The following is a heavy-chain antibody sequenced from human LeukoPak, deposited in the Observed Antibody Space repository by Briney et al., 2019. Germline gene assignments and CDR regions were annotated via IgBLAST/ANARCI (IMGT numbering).Heavy chain of an antibody. V-gene: IGHV1-2*02. CDR1: GYTFTDYY. J-gene: IGHJ3*02. CDR3: ARDYYYSSGFDAFDI. D-gene: IGHD3-22*01. Sequence: AAVTVSCKASGYTFTDYYVHWVRPAPGQGLDWMGWINPNSGGTNYAQKFQGMVTMTRDTAISTAYMELSRLRSDDTAVYYCARDYYYSSGFDAFDIWGQGTMVTVSS. CDR2: INPNSGGT.